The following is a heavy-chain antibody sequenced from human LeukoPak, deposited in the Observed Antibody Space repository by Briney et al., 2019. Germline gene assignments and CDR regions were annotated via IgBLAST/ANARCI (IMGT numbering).Heavy chain of an antibody. CDR3: ARNEEAAASLFDY. V-gene: IGHV3-33*01. CDR2: IWYDGSNK. D-gene: IGHD6-13*01. CDR1: GFTFSSYG. J-gene: IGHJ4*02. Sequence: GRSLRLSCAASGFTFSSYGMHWVRQAPGKGLEWVAVIWYDGSNKYYADSVKGRFTISRDNSKNTLYLQMNSLRAEDTAVYYCARNEEAAASLFDYWGQGTLVTVSS.